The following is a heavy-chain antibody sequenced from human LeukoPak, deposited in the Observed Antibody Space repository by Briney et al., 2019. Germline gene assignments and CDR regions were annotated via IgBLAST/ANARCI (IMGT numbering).Heavy chain of an antibody. CDR2: MNPNSGNT. J-gene: IGHJ3*02. CDR1: GYTFTSYD. Sequence: GASVKVSCKASGYTFTSYDINWVRQATGQGLEWMGWMNPNSGNTGYAQKFQGRVTMTRNTSISTAYMELSSLRSEDTAVYYCARYGDDILTGYWDDALDIWGQGTMVTVSS. CDR3: ARYGDDILTGYWDDALDI. D-gene: IGHD3-9*01. V-gene: IGHV1-8*01.